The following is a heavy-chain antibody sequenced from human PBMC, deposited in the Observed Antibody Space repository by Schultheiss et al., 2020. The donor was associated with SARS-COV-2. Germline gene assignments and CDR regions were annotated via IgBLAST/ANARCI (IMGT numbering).Heavy chain of an antibody. Sequence: GGSLRLSCAASGFTFSSYAMSWVRQAPGKGLEGVSVISGSGASTAYADSVKGRFTISRDNSKNTLYLQMNSLRAEDTAVYYCALIATDYYYGMDVWGQGTTVTVSS. J-gene: IGHJ6*02. V-gene: IGHV3-23*01. CDR1: GFTFSSYA. CDR3: ALIATDYYYGMDV. D-gene: IGHD2-21*01. CDR2: ISGSGAST.